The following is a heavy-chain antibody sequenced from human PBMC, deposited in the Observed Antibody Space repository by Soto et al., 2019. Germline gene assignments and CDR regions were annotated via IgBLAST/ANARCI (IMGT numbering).Heavy chain of an antibody. CDR1: GGSISSGGYY. Sequence: QVQLQESGPGLVKPSQTLSLTCTVSGGSISSGGYYWSWIRQHPGKGLEWIGYIYYSGSTYYNPSLKSRVTISLDTSKNQFSLKLSSVTAAETAVYYCARGPHHGQFGGVSEFDYWGQGTLVTVS. CDR3: ARGPHHGQFGGVSEFDY. D-gene: IGHD3-3*01. J-gene: IGHJ4*02. V-gene: IGHV4-31*03. CDR2: IYYSGST.